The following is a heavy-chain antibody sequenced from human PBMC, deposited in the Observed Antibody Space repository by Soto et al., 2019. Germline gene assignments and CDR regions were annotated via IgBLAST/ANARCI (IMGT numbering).Heavy chain of an antibody. D-gene: IGHD3-10*01. Sequence: PSESLSLTCAVSGGSISSSNWWSWVRQPPGKGLEWIGEIYHSGSTNYNPSLKSRVTISVDKSKNQFSLKLSSVTAADTAVYYCARTTMVRGVITGMDVCGQGTTVTVSS. CDR1: GGSISSSNW. CDR3: ARTTMVRGVITGMDV. J-gene: IGHJ6*02. CDR2: IYHSGST. V-gene: IGHV4-4*02.